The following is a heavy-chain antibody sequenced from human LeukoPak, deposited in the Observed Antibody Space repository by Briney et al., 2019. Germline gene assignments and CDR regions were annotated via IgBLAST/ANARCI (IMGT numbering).Heavy chain of an antibody. D-gene: IGHD6-6*01. J-gene: IGHJ5*02. Sequence: SETLSLTCTVSGGSISSYYWSWIRQPPGKGLEWIGYIYYSGSTNYNPSLKSRVTISVDTSKNQFSLKLSSVTAADTAVYYCARELYSSWSIHNWFDPWGQGTLVTVSS. CDR3: ARELYSSWSIHNWFDP. V-gene: IGHV4-59*01. CDR1: GGSISSYY. CDR2: IYYSGST.